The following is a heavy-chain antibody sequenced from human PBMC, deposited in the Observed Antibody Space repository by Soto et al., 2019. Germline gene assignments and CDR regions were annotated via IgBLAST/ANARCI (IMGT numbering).Heavy chain of an antibody. CDR1: GFIADDYA. Sequence: EVQLVESGGGLVQPGRSLRLSCVASGFIADDYAMHWVRQAPGKGLEWGSGISSNSATINYADSVKGRFTISRDNAKNSLFLQMNRLRPEDTAFYYCVKDMKLGVMTTIPYFDSWGQGTLVTVSS. CDR3: VKDMKLGVMTTIPYFDS. V-gene: IGHV3-9*02. J-gene: IGHJ4*02. D-gene: IGHD2-21*02. CDR2: ISSNSATI.